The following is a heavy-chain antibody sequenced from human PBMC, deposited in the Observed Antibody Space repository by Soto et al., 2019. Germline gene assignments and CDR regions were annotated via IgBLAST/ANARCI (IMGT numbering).Heavy chain of an antibody. CDR1: GYTFTSYE. V-gene: IGHV1-8*01. J-gene: IGHJ5*02. D-gene: IGHD6-6*01. Sequence: ASVKVSCKASGYTFTSYEINWVRQATGQGLEWMGWMNPNSGNTGYAQKFQGRVTMTRNTSISTAYMELSSLRSEDTAVYYCARCDVPATWFDPWGQGTLVTVSS. CDR2: MNPNSGNT. CDR3: ARCDVPATWFDP.